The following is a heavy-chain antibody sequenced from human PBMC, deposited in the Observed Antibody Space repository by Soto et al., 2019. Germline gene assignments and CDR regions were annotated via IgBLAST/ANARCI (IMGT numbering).Heavy chain of an antibody. CDR1: GFIFSAYG. CDR3: AIEVHHIVGPDAYSFDY. D-gene: IGHD1-26*01. CDR2: VSDDGVTT. V-gene: IGHV3-30*03. Sequence: QERLVESGGGVVQPGRSLRLSCTTSGFIFSAYGMHWVRQAPGKGLQWVAVVSDDGVTTYYAESVKGRFTVSRDNSENALCMQMNNLITEDPAVYYGAIEVHHIVGPDAYSFDYWGQRTLVTVSS. J-gene: IGHJ4*02.